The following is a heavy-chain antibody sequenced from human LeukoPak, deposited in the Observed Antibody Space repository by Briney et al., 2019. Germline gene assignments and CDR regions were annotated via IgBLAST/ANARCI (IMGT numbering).Heavy chain of an antibody. CDR3: AKDQGRSSGWHP. D-gene: IGHD6-19*01. J-gene: IGHJ5*02. CDR1: GFTFSNYA. CDR2: ISGSDGST. V-gene: IGHV3-23*01. Sequence: GGSLRLSCAASGFTFSNYAMSWVRQAPGKGLEWVSAISGSDGSTYYADSVKGRFTTSRDNSKNTLYLQMNSLKAEDTAVYYCAKDQGRSSGWHPWGQGTLVTVSS.